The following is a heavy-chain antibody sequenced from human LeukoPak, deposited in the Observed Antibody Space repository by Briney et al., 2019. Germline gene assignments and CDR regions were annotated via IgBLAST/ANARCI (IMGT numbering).Heavy chain of an antibody. CDR1: GFTFDDYG. Sequence: GGSLRFSWEASGFTFDDYGMSWFRQAPGKGLEWVSEISGSGGTTYYADSVKGRFTISRDNYKNTVNLQMNSLRAEETAIYYCAKDLGYSSSWTFDSWGQGTLVTVSS. D-gene: IGHD6-13*01. CDR2: ISGSGGTT. V-gene: IGHV3-23*01. J-gene: IGHJ4*02. CDR3: AKDLGYSSSWTFDS.